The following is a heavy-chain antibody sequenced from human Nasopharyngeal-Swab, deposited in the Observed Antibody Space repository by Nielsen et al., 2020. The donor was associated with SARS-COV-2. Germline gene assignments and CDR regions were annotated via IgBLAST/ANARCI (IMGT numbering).Heavy chain of an antibody. Sequence: GESLKISCEASGFTFSSYDMHWVRQATGKGLEWVSAIGTAGDTYYPGSVKGRFTISRENAKNSLYLQMNSLRAGDTAVYYCARSRTAMTSPYYYYGMDVWGQGTTVTVSS. V-gene: IGHV3-13*01. CDR3: ARSRTAMTSPYYYYGMDV. CDR1: GFTFSSYD. CDR2: IGTAGDT. D-gene: IGHD5-18*01. J-gene: IGHJ6*02.